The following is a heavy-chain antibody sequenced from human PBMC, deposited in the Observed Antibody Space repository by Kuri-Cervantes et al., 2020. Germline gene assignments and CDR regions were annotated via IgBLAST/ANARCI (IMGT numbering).Heavy chain of an antibody. D-gene: IGHD3-3*01. CDR2: ISYDGSNK. V-gene: IGHV3-30-3*01. J-gene: IGHJ4*02. CDR3: ARGHTYYDFWSGYYYFDY. CDR1: GFIFSSYW. Sequence: GESLKISCAASGFIFSSYWMSWVRQAPGKGLEWVAVISYDGSNKYYADSVKGRFTISRDNSKNTLYLQMNSLRAEDTAVYYCARGHTYYDFWSGYYYFDYWGQGTLVTVSS.